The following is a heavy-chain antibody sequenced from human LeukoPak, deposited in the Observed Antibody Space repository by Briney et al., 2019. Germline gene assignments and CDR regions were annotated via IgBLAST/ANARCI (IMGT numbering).Heavy chain of an antibody. D-gene: IGHD6-6*01. Sequence: ASVKVSCKASGGTFSSCAISWVRQAPGQGLEWMGRIIPIFGIANYAQKFQGRVTITADKSTSTAYMELSSLRSEDTAVYYCARDGGSSYYYYGMDVWGQGTTVTVSS. CDR3: ARDGGSSYYYYGMDV. V-gene: IGHV1-69*04. CDR2: IIPIFGIA. CDR1: GGTFSSCA. J-gene: IGHJ6*02.